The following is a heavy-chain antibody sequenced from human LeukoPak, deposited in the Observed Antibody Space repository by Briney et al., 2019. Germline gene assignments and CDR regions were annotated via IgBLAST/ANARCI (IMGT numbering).Heavy chain of an antibody. V-gene: IGHV1-69*02. CDR1: GGTFSSYT. D-gene: IGHD1-26*01. J-gene: IGHJ3*02. CDR2: FIPILGIA. CDR3: ARIKSGSYYEDAFDI. Sequence: SVKVSCKASGGTFSSYTISWVRQAPGQGLEWMGRFIPILGIANYAQTFQGRVTTTADKSTSTAYMELSSLGSEETAVYYCARIKSGSYYEDAFDIWGQGTMVTVSS.